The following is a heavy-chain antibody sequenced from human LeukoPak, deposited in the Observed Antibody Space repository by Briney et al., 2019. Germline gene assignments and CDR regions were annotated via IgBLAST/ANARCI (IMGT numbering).Heavy chain of an antibody. CDR3: ARGLIMYNWFDP. V-gene: IGHV4-34*01. Sequence: SETLSLTCAVYVGSFSGYYWSWIRQPPGKGLEWIGEINHSGSTNYNPSLKSRVTISVDTSKNQFSLKLSSVTAADTAVYYCARGLIMYNWFDPWGQGTLVTVSS. J-gene: IGHJ5*02. D-gene: IGHD3-10*01. CDR2: INHSGST. CDR1: VGSFSGYY.